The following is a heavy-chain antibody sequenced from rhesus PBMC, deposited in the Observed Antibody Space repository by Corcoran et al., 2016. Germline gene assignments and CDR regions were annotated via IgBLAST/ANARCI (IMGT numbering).Heavy chain of an antibody. Sequence: QVQLQESGPGLVKPSETLSLTCAVSGYSISSNYWNWIRQPPGTGLEGIVSIYGSGGSTYLNPSLKSRVTLSVDTSKNQFSLKLSSVTAADTAVYYCSRSDEGYFDYWGQGVLVTVSS. J-gene: IGHJ4*01. CDR1: GYSISSNY. V-gene: IGHV4S14*01. CDR2: IYGSGGST. D-gene: IGHD3-9*01. CDR3: SRSDEGYFDY.